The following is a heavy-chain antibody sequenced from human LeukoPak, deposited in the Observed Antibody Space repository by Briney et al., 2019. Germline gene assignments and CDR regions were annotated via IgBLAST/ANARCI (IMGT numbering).Heavy chain of an antibody. CDR2: INPNSGGT. V-gene: IGHV1-2*02. D-gene: IGHD6-13*01. CDR1: GYTFTGYY. J-gene: IGHJ6*02. Sequence: ASVKVSRKASGYTFTGYYMHWVRQAPGQGLEWMGWINPNSGGTNYAQKFQGRVTMTRDTSISTAYMELSRLRSDDTAVYYCARGIAIAAASGGMDVWGQGTTVTVSS. CDR3: ARGIAIAAASGGMDV.